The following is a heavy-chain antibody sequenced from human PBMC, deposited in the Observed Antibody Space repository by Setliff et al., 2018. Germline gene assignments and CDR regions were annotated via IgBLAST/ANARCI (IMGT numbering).Heavy chain of an antibody. CDR3: ARLPSKRIHCNFWSGSYNWFDP. J-gene: IGHJ5*02. CDR1: GGSFSGYY. CDR2: INHSGST. V-gene: IGHV4-34*01. D-gene: IGHD3-3*01. Sequence: SETLSLTCAVYGGSFSGYYWSWIRQPPGKGLEWIGEINHSGSTNYNPSLKSRVTISVDTSKNQFSLKLSSVTAADTAVYYCARLPSKRIHCNFWSGSYNWFDPWGQGTLVTVSS.